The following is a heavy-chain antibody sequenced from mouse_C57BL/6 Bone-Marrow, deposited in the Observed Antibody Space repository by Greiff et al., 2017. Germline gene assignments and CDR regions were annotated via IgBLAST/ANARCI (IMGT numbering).Heavy chain of an antibody. V-gene: IGHV1-62-2*01. Sequence: QVTLKVSGAELVKPGASVKLSCKASGYTFTEYTIHWVKQRSGQGLEWIGWFYPGSGSIKYNEKFKDKATLTADKSSSTVYMELSRVTSEDSAVCFCAGHEADYYGSRGFDYWGQGTTLTVSS. CDR2: FYPGSGSI. D-gene: IGHD1-1*01. J-gene: IGHJ2*01. CDR1: GYTFTEYT. CDR3: AGHEADYYGSRGFDY.